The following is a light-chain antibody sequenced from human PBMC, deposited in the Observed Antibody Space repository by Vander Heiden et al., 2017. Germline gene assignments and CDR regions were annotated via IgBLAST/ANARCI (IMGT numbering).Light chain of an antibody. J-gene: IGKJ1*01. CDR2: LGS. CDR1: QSLLHSNTYNY. V-gene: IGKV2-28*01. CDR3: MQALQTPT. Sequence: DIVMTQSPLSLPVTPGEPASISCRSSQSLLHSNTYNYLDWYLQKPGQFPHLLIYLGSIRASGVPDRFSGSGSGTDFTLKISRVEAEDVGVYYCMQALQTPTFGQGTKVEIK.